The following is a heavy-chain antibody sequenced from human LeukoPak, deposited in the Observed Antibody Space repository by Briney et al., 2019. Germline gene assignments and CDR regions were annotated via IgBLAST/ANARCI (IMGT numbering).Heavy chain of an antibody. D-gene: IGHD4-17*01. V-gene: IGHV3-48*03. Sequence: PGGSLRLSCAASGFTFSTYAMNWVRQAPGKGLEWVSYISRRGTTIYYADSVKGRFTISRDNAKNSLYLQMNSLRAEDTAVYYCARAGNYGGYVLDSWGQGTLVTVSS. CDR1: GFTFSTYA. CDR2: ISRRGTTI. J-gene: IGHJ4*02. CDR3: ARAGNYGGYVLDS.